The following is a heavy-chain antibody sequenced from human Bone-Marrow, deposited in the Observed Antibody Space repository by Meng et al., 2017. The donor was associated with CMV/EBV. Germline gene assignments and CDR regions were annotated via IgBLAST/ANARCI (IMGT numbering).Heavy chain of an antibody. CDR2: INPDGSST. CDR1: GFTFSSYS. D-gene: IGHD3-3*01. Sequence: SLNFSYAASGFTFSSYSMNWVRQAPGKGLEWVSRINPDGSSTSYADSVKGRFTVSRDNAKNTLYLQMNSLRDEDTAVYYCAGRDLWSGYDYWGQGTRVTGS. V-gene: IGHV3-74*01. CDR3: AGRDLWSGYDY. J-gene: IGHJ4*02.